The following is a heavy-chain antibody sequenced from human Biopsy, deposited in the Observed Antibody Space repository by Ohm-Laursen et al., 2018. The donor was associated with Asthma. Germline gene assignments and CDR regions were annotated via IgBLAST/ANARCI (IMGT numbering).Heavy chain of an antibody. V-gene: IGHV3-30*18. CDR1: GFTFSNYG. J-gene: IGHJ4*02. D-gene: IGHD1-26*01. CDR2: ISCNGSNK. Sequence: SLRLSCAASGFTFSNYGMHWVRQAPGKGLDWVAVISCNGSNKNYTDSVKGRFTISRNNSRNTLHLQMNSLRAEDTAVYYCAKDVFPGWELRRGPDYWGQGTLVTVSS. CDR3: AKDVFPGWELRRGPDY.